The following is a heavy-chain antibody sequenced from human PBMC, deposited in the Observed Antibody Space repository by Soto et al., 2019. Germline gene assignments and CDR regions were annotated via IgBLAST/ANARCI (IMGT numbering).Heavy chain of an antibody. CDR3: ARDGGRYYAMDV. CDR1: GYSISSGYY. V-gene: IGHV4-38-2*02. J-gene: IGHJ6*02. D-gene: IGHD3-3*01. CDR2: IYHSGST. Sequence: PSETLSLTCAVSGYSISSGYYWGWFRQPPGKGLEWIATIYHSGSTYYSPSLKSRVTISVDTSKNQFSLKLTSVTAADTAMYYCARDGGRYYAMDVWGQGTTVTVS.